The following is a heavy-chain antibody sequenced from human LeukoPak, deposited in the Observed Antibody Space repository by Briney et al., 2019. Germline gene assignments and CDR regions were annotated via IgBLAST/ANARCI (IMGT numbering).Heavy chain of an antibody. J-gene: IGHJ5*01. CDR2: IYASGTT. CDR1: GGSISGYY. D-gene: IGHD5-12*01. CDR3: ARGLSAAYDYNWFDS. V-gene: IGHV4-4*07. Sequence: SETLSLTCTVSGGSISGYYWSWIRQPAGKGLEWIGRIYASGTTRYNPSLESRVTMSVDTSKNQFSLELTSVTAADTAVYFCARGLSAAYDYNWFDSWGQGTLVTVSS.